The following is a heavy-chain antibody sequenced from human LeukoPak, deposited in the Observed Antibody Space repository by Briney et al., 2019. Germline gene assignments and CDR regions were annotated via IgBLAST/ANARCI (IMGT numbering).Heavy chain of an antibody. CDR3: ARDLGGPFDY. J-gene: IGHJ4*02. D-gene: IGHD2-15*01. Sequence: GGSLRLSCAASGFTFSSYSMNWVRQAPGKGLEWVSYISSSSSTIYYADSVKGRFTISRDNAKNSLYLQMNSLRAEDTAVYYCARDLGGPFDYWGQGTLVTVSS. CDR1: GFTFSSYS. V-gene: IGHV3-48*04. CDR2: ISSSSSTI.